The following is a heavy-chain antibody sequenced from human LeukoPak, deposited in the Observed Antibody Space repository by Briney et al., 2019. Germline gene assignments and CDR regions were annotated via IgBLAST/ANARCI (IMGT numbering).Heavy chain of an antibody. D-gene: IGHD3-10*01. V-gene: IGHV3-9*01. CDR2: ISWNSGSI. CDR3: ARDNYGSGSYSWSKRLDY. J-gene: IGHJ4*02. CDR1: GFTFDDYA. Sequence: PGRSLRLSCAASGFTFDDYAMHWVRQAPGKGLEWVSGISWNSGSIGYADSVKGRFTISRHNAKNSLYLQMNSLRAEDTAVYYCARDNYGSGSYSWSKRLDYWGQGTLVTVSS.